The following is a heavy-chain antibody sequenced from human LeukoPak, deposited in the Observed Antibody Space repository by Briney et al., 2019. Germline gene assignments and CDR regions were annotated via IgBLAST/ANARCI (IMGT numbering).Heavy chain of an antibody. CDR1: GGSISGYY. V-gene: IGHV4-59*08. J-gene: IGHJ4*02. CDR3: ARFFWSNSKRLDY. Sequence: SETLSLTCTVSGGSISGYYWSWIRQPPGEGLEWIGYIYHSGSTIYNPSLKSRFTISVDPSKNQFSLKLSSVTAADTAVYYCARFFWSNSKRLDYWGQGTLVTVSS. D-gene: IGHD3-3*01. CDR2: IYHSGST.